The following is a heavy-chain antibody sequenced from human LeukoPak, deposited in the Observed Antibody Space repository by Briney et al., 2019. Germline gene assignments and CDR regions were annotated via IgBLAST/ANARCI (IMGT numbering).Heavy chain of an antibody. CDR3: LRGDSRDF. CDR1: GFIFNNYC. V-gene: IGHV3-23*01. J-gene: IGHJ4*02. CDR2: ISNDGGGT. Sequence: GGSLRLSCAASGFIFNNYCLIWVRQAPGKGREWVSAISNDGGGTQYADFVEGRFTISRDNAQNVLYLQMNGLRGDDAAVYYCLRGDSRDFWGQGTLVTVSS. D-gene: IGHD3-22*01.